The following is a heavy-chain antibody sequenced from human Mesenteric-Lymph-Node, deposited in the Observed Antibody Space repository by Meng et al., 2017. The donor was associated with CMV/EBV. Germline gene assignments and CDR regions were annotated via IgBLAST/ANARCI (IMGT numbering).Heavy chain of an antibody. V-gene: IGHV3-21*01. J-gene: IGHJ3*02. D-gene: IGHD1-7*01. CDR1: GFTFSSYS. Sequence: GESLKISCAASGFTFSSYSMNWVRQAPGKGLEWVSSISSSSSYIYYADSVKGRFTTSRDNAKNALYLQMNSLRAEDTAVYYWARDGWNYIGTNAFDIWGQGTMVTVSS. CDR2: ISSSSSYI. CDR3: ARDGWNYIGTNAFDI.